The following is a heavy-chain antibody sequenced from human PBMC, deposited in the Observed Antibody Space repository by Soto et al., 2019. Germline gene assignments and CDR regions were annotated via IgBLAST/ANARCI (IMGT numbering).Heavy chain of an antibody. CDR3: VRGNDNYDFWNNWSLDP. V-gene: IGHV4-4*02. J-gene: IGHJ5*02. CDR2: IYQTGSI. D-gene: IGHD3-3*01. Sequence: PSETLSLTCVVSGGSINNNFWSGVRQPPGKGLEWIGEIYQTGSINYNPSLRSRVTISVDKSKNQLSLKVDSVTAADTAFYYCVRGNDNYDFWNNWSLDPWGQGTLVTVSS. CDR1: GGSINNNFW.